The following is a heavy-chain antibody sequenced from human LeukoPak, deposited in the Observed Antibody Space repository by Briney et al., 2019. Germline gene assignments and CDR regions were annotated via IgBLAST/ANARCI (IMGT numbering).Heavy chain of an antibody. J-gene: IGHJ3*01. V-gene: IGHV3-30*02. D-gene: IGHD4-17*01. Sequence: GGSLRLSCAASGFTFSSYGMHWVRQAPGKGLEWVAFIRYDGSNKYYADSVKGRFTISRDNSKNTLYLQMSSLRVEDTAVYYCGRDPNGDYIGAFDFWGQGTVVTVSS. CDR2: IRYDGSNK. CDR3: GRDPNGDYIGAFDF. CDR1: GFTFSSYG.